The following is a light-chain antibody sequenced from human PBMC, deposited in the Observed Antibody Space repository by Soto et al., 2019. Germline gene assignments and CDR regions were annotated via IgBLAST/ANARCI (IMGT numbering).Light chain of an antibody. V-gene: IGKV3-11*01. CDR1: QSVSSH. CDR3: QQRSHWPT. J-gene: IGKJ1*01. CDR2: DAS. Sequence: EIVLTQSPATLSLSPGERATLSCRASQSVSSHLACYQQKPGQSPRLLIYDASNRATGIPARFSGSGSGTDFTLTISSLEPEDFAFYFCQQRSHWPTFGQGTKV.